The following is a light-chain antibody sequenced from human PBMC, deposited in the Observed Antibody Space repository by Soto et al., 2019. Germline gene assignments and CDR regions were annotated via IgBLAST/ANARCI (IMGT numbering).Light chain of an antibody. CDR2: DAS. Sequence: EIVLIQSPATLSLSPGERATLSCRASQSVGSNLAWYQQNPGQAPRLLIFDASSRATGIPARFSGSGSGTDFILAISSLEPEDFVVYYCQQHSNWPLTFGGGTKVDIK. CDR3: QQHSNWPLT. CDR1: QSVGSN. V-gene: IGKV3-11*01. J-gene: IGKJ4*01.